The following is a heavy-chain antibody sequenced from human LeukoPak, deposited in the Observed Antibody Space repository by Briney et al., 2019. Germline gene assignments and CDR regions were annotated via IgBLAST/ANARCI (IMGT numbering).Heavy chain of an antibody. CDR1: GFTFSTYS. Sequence: PGGSLRLSCAASGFTFSTYSMNWVRQAPGKGLEWVSVIYSGGSTYHADSVKGRFTISRDNSKNTLYLQMNSLRAEDTAVYYCTRTRYNYYMDVWGKGTTVTVSS. V-gene: IGHV3-66*02. J-gene: IGHJ6*03. CDR3: TRTRYNYYMDV. CDR2: IYSGGST.